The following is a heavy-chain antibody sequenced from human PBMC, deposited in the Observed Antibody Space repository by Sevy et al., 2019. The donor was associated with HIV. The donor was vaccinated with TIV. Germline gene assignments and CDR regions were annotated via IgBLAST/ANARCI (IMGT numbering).Heavy chain of an antibody. J-gene: IGHJ4*02. CDR1: GFTVSSNF. V-gene: IGHV3-53*01. CDR3: ARGKHVSDYYGSFDY. D-gene: IGHD3-3*01. CDR2: TWLTGTT. Sequence: GGSLRLSCAVSGFTVSSNFMSWVRRAPGKGLEWVSDTWLTGTTYDADSVKGRFTISRDNSKNTVYLDMSSLRAADTAVYYCARGKHVSDYYGSFDYWGQGTLVTVSS.